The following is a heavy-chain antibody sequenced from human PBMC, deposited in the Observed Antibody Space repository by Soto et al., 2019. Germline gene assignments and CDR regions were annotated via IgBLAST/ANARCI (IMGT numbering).Heavy chain of an antibody. Sequence: GASVKVSCKASGFTFTSYGISWVRQARGQGLEWMGWIIAYNGNTNYAQKLQGRVTMTTDTSTSTAYMELRSLRSDDTAVYYCARKGYDSWRRDYYYGMNVWAQGTTVTVSS. CDR2: IIAYNGNT. V-gene: IGHV1-18*04. CDR1: GFTFTSYG. CDR3: ARKGYDSWRRDYYYGMNV. D-gene: IGHD3-3*01. J-gene: IGHJ6*02.